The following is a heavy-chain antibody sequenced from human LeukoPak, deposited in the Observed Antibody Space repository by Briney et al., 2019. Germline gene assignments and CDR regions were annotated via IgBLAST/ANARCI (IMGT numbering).Heavy chain of an antibody. J-gene: IGHJ3*02. CDR1: GCSISSSSYY. V-gene: IGHV4-39*07. D-gene: IGHD3-10*01. CDR3: ARSSLLDAFDI. Sequence: RPSETLSLTCTVSGCSISSSSYYWGWIRQPPGKGLEWIGSIYYSGITNYNPSLKSRVTISVDTSKNQFSLKLTSVTAADTALYYCARSSLLDAFDIWGQGTMVTVSS. CDR2: IYYSGIT.